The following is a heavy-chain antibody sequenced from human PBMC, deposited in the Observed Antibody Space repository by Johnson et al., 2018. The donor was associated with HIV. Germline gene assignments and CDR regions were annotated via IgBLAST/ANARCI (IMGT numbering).Heavy chain of an antibody. CDR3: TRVTVFGVTKVDALDI. CDR2: INWNGGST. CDR1: GFTFDDNG. Sequence: VQLVESGGGVVRPGGSLRLSCAASGFTFDDNGMSWVRQAPGKGLEWVSGINWNGGSTGYADSVKGRFTISRDNAKNSLYLQMNSLRAEDTALYYCTRVTVFGVTKVDALDIRGQGTMVTVSS. J-gene: IGHJ3*02. D-gene: IGHD3-3*01. V-gene: IGHV3-20*04.